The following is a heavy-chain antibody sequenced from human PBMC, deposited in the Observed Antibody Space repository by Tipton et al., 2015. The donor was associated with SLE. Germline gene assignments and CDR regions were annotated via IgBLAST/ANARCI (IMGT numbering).Heavy chain of an antibody. CDR2: ISAYTGNT. V-gene: IGHV1-18*01. CDR3: ARDLVGYYDSSGYYFLDY. J-gene: IGHJ4*02. Sequence: QLVQSGAEVKKPGASVKVSCKASGYTFTSYGISWVRQAPGQGLEWMGWISAYTGNTNYAQKLQGRVTMTTDTSTSTAYMELRSLRSDDTAVYYCARDLVGYYDSSGYYFLDYWGQGTLVTVSS. CDR1: GYTFTSYG. D-gene: IGHD3-22*01.